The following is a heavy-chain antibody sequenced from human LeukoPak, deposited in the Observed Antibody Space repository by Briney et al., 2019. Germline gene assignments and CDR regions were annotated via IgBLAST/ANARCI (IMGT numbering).Heavy chain of an antibody. D-gene: IGHD6-13*01. CDR2: LDPEDADM. CDR1: GYTLSELS. CDR3: ATEAPNRLGHDSSWYYFDF. Sequence: ASVKVSCKVSGYTLSELSIHWVRQAPGKGPEWMGGLDPEDADMFYPQKFQGRVTMTQDTSTDTAYMELKSLTSDDTAIYLCATEAPNRLGHDSSWYYFDFWGQGTLVTVSS. J-gene: IGHJ4*02. V-gene: IGHV1-24*01.